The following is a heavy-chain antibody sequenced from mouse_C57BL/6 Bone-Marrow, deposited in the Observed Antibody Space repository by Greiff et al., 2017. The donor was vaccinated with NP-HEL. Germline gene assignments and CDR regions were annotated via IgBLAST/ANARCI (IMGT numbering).Heavy chain of an antibody. CDR3: ARGPRRFAY. V-gene: IGHV1-50*01. J-gene: IGHJ3*01. Sequence: QVQLQQSGAELVKPGASVKLSCKASGYTFTSYWMQWVKQRPGQGLEWIGEIDPSDSYTNYNQKFKGKATLTVDTSSSTAYMQLSSLTSEDSAVYYCARGPRRFAYWGQGTLVTVSA. CDR2: IDPSDSYT. CDR1: GYTFTSYW.